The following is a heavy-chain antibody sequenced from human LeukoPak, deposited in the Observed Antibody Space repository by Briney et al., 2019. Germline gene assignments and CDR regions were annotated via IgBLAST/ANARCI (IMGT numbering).Heavy chain of an antibody. CDR1: GFTFSSYS. D-gene: IGHD5-18*01. CDR3: ATRGYSYGTLDY. Sequence: GSLRLSCAASGFTFSSYSMNWVRQAPGKGLEWVSSISFGSSYVYYADSVKGRFTISRDNAKNSLYLQMNSLRAEDTAVYYCATRGYSYGTLDYWGQGTLVTVSS. V-gene: IGHV3-21*01. CDR2: ISFGSSYV. J-gene: IGHJ4*02.